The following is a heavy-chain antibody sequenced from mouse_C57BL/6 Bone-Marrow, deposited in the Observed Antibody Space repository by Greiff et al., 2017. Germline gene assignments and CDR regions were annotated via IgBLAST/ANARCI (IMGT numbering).Heavy chain of an antibody. V-gene: IGHV1-55*01. CDR3: ARGGYYGGYFDY. CDR1: GYTFTSYW. J-gene: IGHJ2*01. D-gene: IGHD1-1*01. Sequence: QVQLQQPGAELVKPGASVKMSCKASGYTFTSYWITWVKQRPGQGLEWIGDIYPGSGSTNYNEKFKSKATLTVDTSSSTAYMQLSSLTSEDSAVYYCARGGYYGGYFDYWGQGTTLTVSS. CDR2: IYPGSGST.